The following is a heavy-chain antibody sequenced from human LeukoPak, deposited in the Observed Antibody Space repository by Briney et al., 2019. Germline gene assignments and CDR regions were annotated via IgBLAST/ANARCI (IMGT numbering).Heavy chain of an antibody. CDR3: ARDSSGTFDY. Sequence: PGGSLSLSCAASGFTVSSNYMSWVRQAAGKGLEWVSVIYSGGSTYYADSVKGRFTISRDNSKNTLYLQMNSLKAEDTAVYYCARDSSGTFDYWGQGTLFTVSS. CDR2: IYSGGST. CDR1: GFTVSSNY. D-gene: IGHD2-15*01. J-gene: IGHJ4*02. V-gene: IGHV3-66*02.